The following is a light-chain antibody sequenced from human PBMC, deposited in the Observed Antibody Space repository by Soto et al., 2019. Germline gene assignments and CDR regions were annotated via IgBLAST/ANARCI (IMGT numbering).Light chain of an antibody. CDR1: QGINNN. V-gene: IGKV1D-8*01. Sequence: VIWMTQSPSLLSASTGDRVTISCRMSQGINNNLAWYQQKPGQAPGLLIYAASTLQTGVPSRFSGSGSGTDFPLTISWLEPEDFAVYYCQQRSDGPHLYSFGPGAKGDI. CDR3: QQRSDGPHLYS. CDR2: AAS. J-gene: IGKJ3*01.